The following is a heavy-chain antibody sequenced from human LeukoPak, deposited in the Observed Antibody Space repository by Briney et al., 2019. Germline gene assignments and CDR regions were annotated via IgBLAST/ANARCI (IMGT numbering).Heavy chain of an antibody. CDR3: ARHLARSDIVVVPAVIDY. CDR2: IYYSGST. Sequence: SETLSLTCTVSGGSISSSSYYWGWIRQPPGKGLEWIGSIYYSGSTYYNPSLKSRVTISVDTSKNQFSLKLSSVTAADTAVYYCARHLARSDIVVVPAVIDYWGQGTLVTVSS. D-gene: IGHD2-2*01. J-gene: IGHJ4*02. CDR1: GGSISSSSYY. V-gene: IGHV4-39*01.